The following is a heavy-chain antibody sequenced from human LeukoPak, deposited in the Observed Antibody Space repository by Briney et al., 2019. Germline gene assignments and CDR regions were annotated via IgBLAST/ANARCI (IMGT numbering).Heavy chain of an antibody. V-gene: IGHV1-58*02. CDR3: AEDHQFSGWESAYGMDV. CDR2: IVVGSGHT. Sequence: SVKVSCKASGFSFTTSAMQWVRQARGQRLEWIGWIVVGSGHTRYAQKFQERITITRDMSTSTAYMQLSSLRSEDTAVYYCAEDHQFSGWESAYGMDVWGQGTTVTVSS. D-gene: IGHD6-19*01. CDR1: GFSFTTSA. J-gene: IGHJ6*02.